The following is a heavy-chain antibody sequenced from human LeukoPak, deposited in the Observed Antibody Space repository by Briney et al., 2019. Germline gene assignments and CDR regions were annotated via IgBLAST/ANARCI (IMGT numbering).Heavy chain of an antibody. J-gene: IGHJ4*02. CDR3: AKYYYDGTGSNLFDY. V-gene: IGHV3-23*01. CDR1: GFIFSSYG. D-gene: IGHD3-22*01. CDR2: LSGSGDST. Sequence: GGSLRLSCVASGFIFSSYGMSWVRQAPGKGLEWVSALSGSGDSTFYADSVKGRFTISRDNSKNTLYLQMSSLRAEDRAVYYCAKYYYDGTGSNLFDYWGQGTLVTVSS.